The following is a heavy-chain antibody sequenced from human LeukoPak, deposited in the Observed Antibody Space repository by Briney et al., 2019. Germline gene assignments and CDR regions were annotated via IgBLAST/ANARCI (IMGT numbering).Heavy chain of an antibody. D-gene: IGHD5-24*01. CDR3: ARDVGDGYIQFDY. V-gene: IGHV3-30*02. CDR1: GFTFSSYG. Sequence: PGGSLRLSCAASGFTFSSYGMHWVRQAPGKGLEWVAFIRYDGSNKYYADSVKGRFTISRDNPKNTLYLQMNSLRAEDTAVYYCARDVGDGYIQFDYWGQGTLVTVSS. J-gene: IGHJ4*02. CDR2: IRYDGSNK.